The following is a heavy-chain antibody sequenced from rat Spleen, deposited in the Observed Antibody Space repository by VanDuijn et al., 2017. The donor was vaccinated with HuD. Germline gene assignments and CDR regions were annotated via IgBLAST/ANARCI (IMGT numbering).Heavy chain of an antibody. CDR1: GFSLTNYG. CDR2: IWSGGST. CDR3: ARANRDSYAHFDY. D-gene: IGHD1-12*01. Sequence: QVQLKESGPGLVQPSQTLSLTCTVSGFSLTNYGVSWVRQPPGKGLEWIGAIWSGGSTAYNSLLKSRLSITRDITKRQVFLKMNSLQTEDTATYYCARANRDSYAHFDYWGQGVMVTVSS. J-gene: IGHJ2*01. V-gene: IGHV2-4*01.